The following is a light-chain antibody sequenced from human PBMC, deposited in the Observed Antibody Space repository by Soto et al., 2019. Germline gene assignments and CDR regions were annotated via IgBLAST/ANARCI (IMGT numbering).Light chain of an antibody. CDR3: QQYNNWPTWT. CDR2: GAS. V-gene: IGKV3-15*01. Sequence: EIVMTQSPATLSVSPGARATLSCRASQSVSSNLAWYQQKPGQAPRLLIYGASTRATGIPARFSGSGSGTEFTLTISSLQSEDFALYYCQQYNNWPTWTFGQGTKVDIK. J-gene: IGKJ1*01. CDR1: QSVSSN.